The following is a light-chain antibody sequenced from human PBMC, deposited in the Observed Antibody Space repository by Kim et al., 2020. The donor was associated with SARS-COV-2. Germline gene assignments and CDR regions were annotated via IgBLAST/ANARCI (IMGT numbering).Light chain of an antibody. V-gene: IGLV1-47*01. J-gene: IGLJ3*02. CDR1: SSNIGSSY. CDR2: RNG. CDR3: AAWDDSLSGRV. Sequence: QSVLTQPPSASGIPGQRVTISCSGSSSNIGSSYVYWYQQVPGTAPKLLIYRNGQRPSGVPDRFSGSKSGTSASLAISGLRPEDEADYYCAAWDDSLSGRVFGGGTKVTVL.